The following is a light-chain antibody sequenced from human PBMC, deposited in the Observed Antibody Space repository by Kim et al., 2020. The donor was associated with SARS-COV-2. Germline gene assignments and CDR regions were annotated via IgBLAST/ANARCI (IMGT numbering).Light chain of an antibody. J-gene: IGKJ1*01. CDR3: QQYNSYSK. Sequence: DIQMTQSPSTLSASVGDRVTITCRASQSISDWLAWYQQKPGKAPKLLIYKASSLESEVPSRFSGSGFGTEFTLTISSLQPDDFATYYCQQYNSYSKFGQGTKVEIK. CDR2: KAS. CDR1: QSISDW. V-gene: IGKV1-5*03.